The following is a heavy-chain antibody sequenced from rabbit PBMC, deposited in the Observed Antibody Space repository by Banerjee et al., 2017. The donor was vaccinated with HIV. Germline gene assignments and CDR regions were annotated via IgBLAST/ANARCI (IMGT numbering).Heavy chain of an antibody. Sequence: QSLEESGGDLVKPGGSLTLTCKASGFSFSSGYYMCWVRQAPGKGLEWIACIVGGGSTYYASWAKGRFTISKTSSTTVTLQLNSLTAADTATYFCARCGSGDGSYFNLWGQGTLVTVS. CDR3: ARCGSGDGSYFNL. CDR2: IVGGGST. J-gene: IGHJ4*01. D-gene: IGHD5-1*01. V-gene: IGHV1S40*01. CDR1: GFSFSSGYY.